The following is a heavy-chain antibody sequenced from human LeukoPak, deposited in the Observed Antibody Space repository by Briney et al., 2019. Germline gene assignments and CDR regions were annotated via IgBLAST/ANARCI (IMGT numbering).Heavy chain of an antibody. J-gene: IGHJ5*02. CDR2: IYHSGST. CDR3: ARSITRFDP. V-gene: IGHV4-30-2*05. CDR1: GGSISSGGYS. Sequence: SQTLSLTCAVSGGSISSGGYSWSWIRQPPGKGLEWIGYIYHSGSTYYNPSLKSRVTISVDTSKNQFSLKLSSVTAADTAVYYCARSITRFDPWGQGTLVTVSS.